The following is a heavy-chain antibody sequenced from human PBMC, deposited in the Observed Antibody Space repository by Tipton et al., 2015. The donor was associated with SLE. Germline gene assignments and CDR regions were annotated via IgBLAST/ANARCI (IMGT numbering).Heavy chain of an antibody. V-gene: IGHV3-11*05. Sequence: QLVQSGAEVKKPGESLRISCKGSGYSFTSYWINWVRQAPGKGLEWVSYISSTHSYTNYADSVKGRFTISRDNAKNSLYLQMNSLRAEDTAVYYCARGLSRWLQSDAFDIWGQGTMVTVSS. J-gene: IGHJ3*02. D-gene: IGHD5-24*01. CDR1: GYSFTSYW. CDR2: ISSTHSYT. CDR3: ARGLSRWLQSDAFDI.